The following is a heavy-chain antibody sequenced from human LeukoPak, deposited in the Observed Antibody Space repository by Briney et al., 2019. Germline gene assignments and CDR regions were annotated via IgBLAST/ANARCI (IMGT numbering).Heavy chain of an antibody. Sequence: VASVKVSCKASGYTFTSYYMHWVRQAPGQGLEWMGWISAYNGNTNYAQKLQGRVTMTTDTSTSTAYTELRSLRSDDTAVYYCARDTTRGFDPWGQGTLVTVSS. CDR1: GYTFTSYY. D-gene: IGHD1-1*01. CDR2: ISAYNGNT. J-gene: IGHJ5*02. V-gene: IGHV1-18*04. CDR3: ARDTTRGFDP.